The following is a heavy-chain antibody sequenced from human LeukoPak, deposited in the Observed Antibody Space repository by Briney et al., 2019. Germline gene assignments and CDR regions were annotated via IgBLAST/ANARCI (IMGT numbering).Heavy chain of an antibody. J-gene: IGHJ4*02. CDR2: INHSGST. CDR3: ARHLRLLAIYYFDY. CDR1: GGSFSGYY. D-gene: IGHD3-22*01. Sequence: PSETLSLTCAVYGGSFSGYYWSWIRQPPGKGLERIGEINHSGSTNYNPSLKSRVTISVDTSKNQFSLKLNFATAADTAVYYCARHLRLLAIYYFDYWGQGTLVTVSS. V-gene: IGHV4-34*01.